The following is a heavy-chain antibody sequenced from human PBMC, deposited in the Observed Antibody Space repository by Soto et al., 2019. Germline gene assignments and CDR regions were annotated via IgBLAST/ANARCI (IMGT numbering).Heavy chain of an antibody. V-gene: IGHV3-23*01. D-gene: IGHD2-21*01. Sequence: WGSRTLSCVSSEVTFACYDMDWVRQAPGKGLEWVSLITSCVGGANCADSLKGRFTISGDNSKNTLYLQMNSLRAEDTATYNWVKEGRDRSSLCSFDRRGSG. J-gene: IGHJ2*01. CDR2: ITSCVGGA. CDR1: EVTFACYD. CDR3: VKEGRDRSSLCSFDR.